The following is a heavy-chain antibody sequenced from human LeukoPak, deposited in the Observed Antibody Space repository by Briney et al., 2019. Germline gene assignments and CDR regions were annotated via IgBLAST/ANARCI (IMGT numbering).Heavy chain of an antibody. Sequence: GGSLRPSCEASGFTFSNYAMHWVRRAPGKGLEWVALISYDGSTKHYADSVKGRFTISRDNSKNTLSLQINSLRSEDSAVYYCAKDLHYYGPGSSPQYWGQGTLVTVSS. D-gene: IGHD3-10*01. J-gene: IGHJ4*02. V-gene: IGHV3-30*18. CDR1: GFTFSNYA. CDR3: AKDLHYYGPGSSPQY. CDR2: ISYDGSTK.